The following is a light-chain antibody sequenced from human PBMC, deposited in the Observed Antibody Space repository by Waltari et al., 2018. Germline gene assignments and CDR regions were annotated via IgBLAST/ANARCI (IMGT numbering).Light chain of an antibody. Sequence: EIVLTQSPGTLSLSPGDRATLPCRASQTVSTIALSWYQQKPGQAPRVLIYSTYNRATGIPDRFSGSGSGTDFTLTINRLAPEDFVMYYCQQYDGIVVTFGGGTKVEI. CDR1: QTVSTIA. CDR3: QQYDGIVVT. CDR2: STY. J-gene: IGKJ4*01. V-gene: IGKV3-20*01.